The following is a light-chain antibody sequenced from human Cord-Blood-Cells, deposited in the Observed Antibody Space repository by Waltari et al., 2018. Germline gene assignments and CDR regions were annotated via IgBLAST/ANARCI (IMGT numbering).Light chain of an antibody. Sequence: QSALTQPASVSGSPGQSITISCTGTSSDVGSYNLVSWYQQHPGKAPKLMIYEVSKRPSGVSNRFSGSKSGNTASRTSSGLQAEDEADYYCCSYAGSSTLNVFGSGTKVTVL. V-gene: IGLV2-23*02. J-gene: IGLJ6*01. CDR1: SSDVGSYNL. CDR2: EVS. CDR3: CSYAGSSTLNV.